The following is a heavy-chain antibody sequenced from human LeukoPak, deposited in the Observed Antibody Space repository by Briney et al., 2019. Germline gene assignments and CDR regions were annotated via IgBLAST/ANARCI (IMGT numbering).Heavy chain of an antibody. CDR2: IYHSGST. J-gene: IGHJ6*02. V-gene: IGHV4-38-2*02. CDR1: GYSISSGYY. D-gene: IGHD5-12*01. CDR3: ARAGIVATIDDYYYGMDV. Sequence: SETLSLTCTVSGYSISSGYYWGWIRQPPGKGLEWIGSIYHSGSTYYNPSLKSRVTISVDTSKNQFSLKLSSVTAADTAVYYCARAGIVATIDDYYYGMDVWGQGTTVTVSS.